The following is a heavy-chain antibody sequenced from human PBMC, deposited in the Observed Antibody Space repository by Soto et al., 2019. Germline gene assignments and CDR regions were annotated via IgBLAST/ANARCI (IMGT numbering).Heavy chain of an antibody. CDR2: IYYCGSA. J-gene: IGHJ4*02. D-gene: IGHD2-15*01. CDR3: ARAGAATLSDF. CDR1: GGSISSNY. Sequence: SETLSLTCIISGGSISSNYWSWLRQSPGRGLEWIGYIYYCGSANYNPSLKSRVTISVDTSKNQFSLKLSSVTAADTAVYYCARAGAATLSDFWGQGTLVTVSS. V-gene: IGHV4-59*01.